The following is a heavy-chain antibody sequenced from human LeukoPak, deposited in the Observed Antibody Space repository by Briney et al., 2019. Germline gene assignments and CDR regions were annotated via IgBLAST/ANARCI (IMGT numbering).Heavy chain of an antibody. CDR3: ARSSIAARPEGAFDI. D-gene: IGHD6-6*01. CDR2: INPNSGGT. Sequence: ASVKVSCKASGYTFTSYDINWLRQASGQGLEWMGWINPNSGGTNYAQKFQGRDTMTRDTSISTAYMELSRLRSDDTAVYYCARSSIAARPEGAFDIWGQGTMVTVSS. V-gene: IGHV1-2*02. J-gene: IGHJ3*02. CDR1: GYTFTSYD.